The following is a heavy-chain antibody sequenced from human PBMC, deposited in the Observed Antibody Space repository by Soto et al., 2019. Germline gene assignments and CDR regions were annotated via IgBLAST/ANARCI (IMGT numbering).Heavy chain of an antibody. CDR2: INPSGGST. Sequence: QVQLVQSGAEVKKPGASVKVSCKASVYTFTSYYMHWVSQAPGQGLEWMGIINPSGGSTSYAQKFQGRVTMTRDTSTSTVYMVLSSLRSEDTAVYYCARDRGDYGMDVWGQGTTFTVSS. V-gene: IGHV1-46*01. D-gene: IGHD3-10*01. CDR3: ARDRGDYGMDV. CDR1: VYTFTSYY. J-gene: IGHJ6*02.